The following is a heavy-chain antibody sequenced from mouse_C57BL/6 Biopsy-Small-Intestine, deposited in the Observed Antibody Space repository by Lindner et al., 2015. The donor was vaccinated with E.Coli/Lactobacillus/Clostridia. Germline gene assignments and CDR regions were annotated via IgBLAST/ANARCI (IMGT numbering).Heavy chain of an antibody. J-gene: IGHJ4*01. D-gene: IGHD2-3*01. CDR1: GYSFTGYY. V-gene: IGHV1-42*01. CDR2: INPSTGGT. CDR3: ARGPGYSYAMDY. Sequence: VQLQESGPELVKPGASVKISCKASGYSFTGYYMNWVKQSPEKSLEWIGEINPSTGGTTYNQKFEAKATLTVDKSSSTAYMQLKSLTSEDSAVYYCARGPGYSYAMDYWGQGTSVTVSS.